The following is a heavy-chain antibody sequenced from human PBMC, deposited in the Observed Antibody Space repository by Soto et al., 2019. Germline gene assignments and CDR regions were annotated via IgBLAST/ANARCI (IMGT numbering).Heavy chain of an antibody. CDR2: INPNSGGT. V-gene: IGHV1-2*02. Sequence: QVQLVQSGAEVKKPGASVKVSCKASGYTFTGYYMHWVRQAPGQGLEWMGWINPNSGGTNYALKFQGRVTMTRDTSISTAYMELSRLRSDDTAVYYCARDGGHSSYGVDPWGQGTLVTVSS. CDR3: ARDGGHSSYGVDP. CDR1: GYTFTGYY. J-gene: IGHJ5*02. D-gene: IGHD5-18*01.